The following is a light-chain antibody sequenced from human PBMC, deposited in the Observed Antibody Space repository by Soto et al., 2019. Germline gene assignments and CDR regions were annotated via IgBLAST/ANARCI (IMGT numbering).Light chain of an antibody. V-gene: IGKV1-5*01. CDR3: QQYKTSLLT. CDR1: QSIDSW. J-gene: IGKJ4*01. Sequence: DIQMTQSPSSLSASVGDRVTITCQASQSIDSWLAWYQQKPGKAPKLLMYDASSLESGVSSRFSGSGSGTEFTLIISSLQPDDFATYYCQQYKTSLLTFGGGTKVDIK. CDR2: DAS.